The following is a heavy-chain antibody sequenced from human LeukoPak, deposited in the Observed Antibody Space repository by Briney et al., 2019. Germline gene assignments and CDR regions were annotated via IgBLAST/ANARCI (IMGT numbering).Heavy chain of an antibody. V-gene: IGHV4-59*01. CDR2: IYDSGST. CDR1: GGSISSYY. D-gene: IGHD6-19*01. CDR3: ARHGSDWSFDY. Sequence: SETLSLTCTVSGGSISSYYWSWIRQPTGKGRERIGYIYDSGSTNYNSSLKSRVTMSIDTSKNHFSLNLTSVSAADTAVYYCARHGSDWSFDYWGQGTLVTVSS. J-gene: IGHJ4*02.